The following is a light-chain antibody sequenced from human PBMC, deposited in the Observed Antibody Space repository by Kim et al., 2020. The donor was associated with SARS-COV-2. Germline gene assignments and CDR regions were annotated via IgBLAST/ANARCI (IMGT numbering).Light chain of an antibody. CDR3: QQYNSYPYS. CDR1: QSISSW. CDR2: KAS. V-gene: IGKV1-5*03. J-gene: IGKJ2*03. Sequence: SASVGDRVPITCRASQSISSWLAWYQQKPGKAPKLLIYKASSLERGVPSRFSGSGSGTEFTLTISSLQPDDFATYYCQQYNSYPYSFGQGTKLEI.